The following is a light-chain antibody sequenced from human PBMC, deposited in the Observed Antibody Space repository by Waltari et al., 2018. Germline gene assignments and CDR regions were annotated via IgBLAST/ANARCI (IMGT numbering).Light chain of an antibody. CDR2: DVS. J-gene: IGKJ2*01. CDR1: QSLSSS. CDR3: QQRTNRPRMYT. Sequence: EIVLTQSPGTLSLSPGERATLSCRASQSLSSSLAWYQQRPGQAPRLLIYDVSNRASGIPARFSGSGSGTDFTLTISSPEPEDFAVYYCQQRTNRPRMYTFGQGTKLEI. V-gene: IGKV3-11*01.